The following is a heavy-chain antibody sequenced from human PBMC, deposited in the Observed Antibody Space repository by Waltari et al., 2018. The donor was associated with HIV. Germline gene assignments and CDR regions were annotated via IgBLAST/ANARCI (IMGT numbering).Heavy chain of an antibody. CDR2: IRRKTDGGTA. V-gene: IGHV3-15*01. J-gene: IGHJ4*02. CDR3: TTEEGYSSGTFLDY. Sequence: EVQLVESGGDLVKPGGCLRLSCAGSGLSFDKAWMTWVRQAPGKVLEWVGRIRRKTDGGTADYAAVVKGRFTISRDDSGNTLYLQMSSLEVEDTAVYYCTTEEGYSSGTFLDYWGQGTLVTVSS. D-gene: IGHD3-10*01. CDR1: GLSFDKAW.